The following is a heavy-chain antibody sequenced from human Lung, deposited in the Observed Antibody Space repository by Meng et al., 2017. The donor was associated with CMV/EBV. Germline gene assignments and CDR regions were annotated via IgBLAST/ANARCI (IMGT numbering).Heavy chain of an antibody. CDR3: ARERGRDGYNSGWGKAY. V-gene: IGHV3-48*03. D-gene: IGHD5-24*01. CDR2: ISSSGSTI. Sequence: GESLKISCAASGFTFSSYEMNWVRQAPGKGLEWVSYISSSGSTIYYADSVKGRFTISRDNAKNSLYLQMNSLRAEDTAVYYCARERGRDGYNSGWGKAYWGHGTLVTVSS. J-gene: IGHJ4*01. CDR1: GFTFSSYE.